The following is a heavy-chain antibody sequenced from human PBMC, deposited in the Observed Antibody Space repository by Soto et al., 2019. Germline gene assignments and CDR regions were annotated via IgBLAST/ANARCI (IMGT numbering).Heavy chain of an antibody. CDR3: VKDPVSGGTGGAWFDY. Sequence: EVQRLESGGGLVQPGGSLRLSCAVSGFTFSNYAMTWVRQAPGKGLELVSLMSGNGGRIVYADSVKGRFTISRDNSKNTLYLQMNSLRLEDTAVYYCVKDPVSGGTGGAWFDYWGQGTLVTVSS. CDR2: MSGNGGRI. CDR1: GFTFSNYA. V-gene: IGHV3-23*01. D-gene: IGHD2-8*02. J-gene: IGHJ4*02.